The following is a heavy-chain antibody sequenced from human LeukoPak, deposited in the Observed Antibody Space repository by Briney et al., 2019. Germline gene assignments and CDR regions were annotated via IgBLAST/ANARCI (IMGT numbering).Heavy chain of an antibody. Sequence: TGGSLRLSCAASGFTFSSSAMSWVRQAPGKGLEWVSNISGSGSGGSTYYADSVKGRFTISRDNAKNSLYLQMNSLRAEDTAVYYCARRSAAKDAFDIWGQGTMVTVSS. J-gene: IGHJ3*02. CDR2: ISGSGSGGST. D-gene: IGHD6-25*01. CDR1: GFTFSSSA. CDR3: ARRSAAKDAFDI. V-gene: IGHV3-23*01.